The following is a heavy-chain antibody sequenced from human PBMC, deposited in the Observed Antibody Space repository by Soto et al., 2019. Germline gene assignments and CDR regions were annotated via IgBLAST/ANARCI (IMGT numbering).Heavy chain of an antibody. J-gene: IGHJ6*02. CDR1: GYTFTSYA. CDR2: INAGNGNT. CDR3: ARDRILWFGELSSGYYYGMDV. Sequence: GASVKVFCKASGYTFTSYAMHWVRQAPGQRLEWMGWINAGNGNTEYSQKFQGRVTITRDTSASTAYMELSSLRSEDTAVYYCARDRILWFGELSSGYYYGMDVWGQGTTVTVSS. D-gene: IGHD3-10*01. V-gene: IGHV1-3*01.